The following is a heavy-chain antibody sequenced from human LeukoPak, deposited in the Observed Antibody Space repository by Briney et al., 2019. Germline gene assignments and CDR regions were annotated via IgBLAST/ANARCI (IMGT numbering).Heavy chain of an antibody. Sequence: GGSLRLSCAASGYTFSDYYMSWIRQAXGXXXXXXXXXSSSGSTIYYADSVKGRFTIYRENAKNSLYLQMNSLRAEDTAVYYCARDSGAKSSTYGMDVWGQGTTVTVSS. D-gene: IGHD2-2*01. J-gene: IGHJ6*02. CDR2: XSSSGSTI. V-gene: IGHV3-11*01. CDR3: ARDSGAKSSTYGMDV. CDR1: GYTFSDYY.